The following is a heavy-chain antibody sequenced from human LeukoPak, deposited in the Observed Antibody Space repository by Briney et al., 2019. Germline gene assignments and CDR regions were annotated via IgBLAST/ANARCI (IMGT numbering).Heavy chain of an antibody. Sequence: ASVKVSCKASGYTFTSYGISWVRQATGQGLEWMGWMNPNSGNTGYAQKFQGRVTITRNTSISTAYMELSSLRSEDTAVYYCARGDWNGYYYYMDVWGKGTTVTVSS. CDR3: ARGDWNGYYYYMDV. CDR2: MNPNSGNT. V-gene: IGHV1-8*01. J-gene: IGHJ6*03. CDR1: GYTFTSYG. D-gene: IGHD1-1*01.